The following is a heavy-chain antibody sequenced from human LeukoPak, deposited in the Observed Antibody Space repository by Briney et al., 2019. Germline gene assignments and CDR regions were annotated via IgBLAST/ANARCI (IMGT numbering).Heavy chain of an antibody. V-gene: IGHV4-59*01. CDR2: IYYSGST. J-gene: IGHJ5*02. CDR3: ARGQYSSSWTQVRFDP. CDR1: GGSISSYY. Sequence: SETLSLTCTVSGGSISSYYWSWIRQPPGKGLEWIGYIYYSGSTNYNPSLKSRVTISVDTSKNQFSLKLSSVTAADTAVYYCARGQYSSSWTQVRFDPWGQGTLVTVSS. D-gene: IGHD6-13*01.